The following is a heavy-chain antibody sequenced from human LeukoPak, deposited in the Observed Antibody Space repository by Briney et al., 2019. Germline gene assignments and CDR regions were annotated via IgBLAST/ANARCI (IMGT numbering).Heavy chain of an antibody. Sequence: GGSLRLSCAASGFTFSSYSMNWVRQAPGKGLEWVSAISSSSSYIYYADSVKGRFTISRDNAKNSLYLQMNSLRAEDTAVYNCARVGGSGFSFDYGGQGTLGTVS. J-gene: IGHJ4*02. CDR3: ARVGGSGFSFDY. CDR1: GFTFSSYS. V-gene: IGHV3-21*01. CDR2: ISSSSSYI. D-gene: IGHD3-10*01.